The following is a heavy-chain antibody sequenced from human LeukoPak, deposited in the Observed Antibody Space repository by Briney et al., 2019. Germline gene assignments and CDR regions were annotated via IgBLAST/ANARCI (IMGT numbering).Heavy chain of an antibody. CDR1: GFTFSSYA. V-gene: IGHV3-23*01. CDR2: ISGSGGST. CDR3: ATTKRSNYVDWFDP. J-gene: IGHJ5*02. D-gene: IGHD4-11*01. Sequence: GGSLRLSCAASGFTFSSYAMSWVRQAPGKGLEWVSAISGSGGSTYYADSVKGRFTISRDNSRNTLYLQMNSLRAEDTAVYYCATTKRSNYVDWFDPWGQGTLVTVSS.